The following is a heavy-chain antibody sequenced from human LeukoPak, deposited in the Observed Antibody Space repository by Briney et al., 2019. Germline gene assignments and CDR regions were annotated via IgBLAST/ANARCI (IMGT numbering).Heavy chain of an antibody. CDR1: GFTFSSYG. CDR2: IRFDGSEK. D-gene: IGHD2-15*01. Sequence: PGGSLRLSCTASGFTFSSYGMHWVRQAPGKGLEWVSFIRFDGSEKYYADSVRGRFTISRDNSKNTLSLQMNSLRAEDTALYYCAKDVSDCSGGSCPQYYYVMDVWGQGTTVTVSS. J-gene: IGHJ6*02. V-gene: IGHV3-30*02. CDR3: AKDVSDCSGGSCPQYYYVMDV.